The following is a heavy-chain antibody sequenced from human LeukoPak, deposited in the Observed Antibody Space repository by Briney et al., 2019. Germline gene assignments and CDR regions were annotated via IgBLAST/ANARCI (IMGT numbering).Heavy chain of an antibody. J-gene: IGHJ4*02. CDR2: IYYSGST. Sequence: SETLSLTCTVSGGSIRSSSYYWGWIRQPPGKGLEWIGSIYYSGSTYYNPSLKSRVTISLDTSKNQFSLKLSSVTAADTAVYYCARTPYYYDSSGFSYYFDYWGQGTLVTIPS. CDR3: ARTPYYYDSSGFSYYFDY. CDR1: GGSIRSSSYY. V-gene: IGHV4-39*07. D-gene: IGHD3-22*01.